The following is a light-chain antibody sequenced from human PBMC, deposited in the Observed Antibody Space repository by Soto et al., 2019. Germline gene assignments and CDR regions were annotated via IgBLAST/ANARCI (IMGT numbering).Light chain of an antibody. J-gene: IGKJ2*01. V-gene: IGKV1-5*03. CDR1: QSRNIW. CDR2: KAS. Sequence: DIEMTQSPSTLSASVGHRVTITSRATQSRNIWLAWYQQKPGKAPKLLILKASSLESGVPSRFSGSGSGTEFSLTISSLQPDDFATYYCQQYKAYSYTFGQGTKLEMK. CDR3: QQYKAYSYT.